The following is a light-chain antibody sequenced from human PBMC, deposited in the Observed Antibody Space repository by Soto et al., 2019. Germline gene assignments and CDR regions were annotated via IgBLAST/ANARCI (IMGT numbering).Light chain of an antibody. Sequence: DIQXTQSPXTXSASVGDRVTITCRASQTISTWLAWYQQKPGKAPKLLIYKASSLESGVPSRFSGSGSGTEFTLTISSLQPDDFATYYCQQYNSYPYTFGQGTKLEIK. V-gene: IGKV1-5*03. J-gene: IGKJ2*01. CDR3: QQYNSYPYT. CDR1: QTISTW. CDR2: KAS.